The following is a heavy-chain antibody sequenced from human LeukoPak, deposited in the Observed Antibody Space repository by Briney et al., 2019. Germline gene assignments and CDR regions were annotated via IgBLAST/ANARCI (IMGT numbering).Heavy chain of an antibody. CDR2: ISNDGRST. V-gene: IGHV3-74*01. CDR3: ARGGEHFDWLLGQDQRDY. CDR1: GFTFSTFW. J-gene: IGHJ4*02. Sequence: GGSLRLSCVASGFTFSTFWLHWVRQVPGKGLVSVSRISNDGRSTIYADSVKGRFTISRDNAKNTVYLQMNSLRAEDTGVYYCARGGEHFDWLLGQDQRDYWGQGTLVTVSS. D-gene: IGHD3-9*01.